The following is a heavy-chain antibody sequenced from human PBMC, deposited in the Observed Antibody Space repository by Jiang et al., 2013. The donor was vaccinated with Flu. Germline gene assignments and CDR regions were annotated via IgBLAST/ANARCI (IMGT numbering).Heavy chain of an antibody. CDR2: IYPSDSET. CDR1: GYTFISDW. CDR3: ARIKGCCSTTSCYSCGPDY. J-gene: IGHJ4*02. V-gene: IGHV5-51*01. D-gene: IGHD2-2*02. Sequence: VQLVESGAEVKEPGESLKMSCKASGYTFISDWILWVRQMPGKGLEWMGIIYPSDSETKYSPSFQGQVTISADKSISTAYLQWSSLKASDTAMYYCARIKGCCSTTSCYSCGPDYWGQGTLVTVSS.